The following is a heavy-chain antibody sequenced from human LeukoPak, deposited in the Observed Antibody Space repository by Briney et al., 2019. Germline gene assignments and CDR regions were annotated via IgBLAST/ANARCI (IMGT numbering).Heavy chain of an antibody. D-gene: IGHD6-19*01. V-gene: IGHV1-3*04. CDR3: ARDPSIAVAGRELDY. CDR2: INTGNGNT. J-gene: IGHJ4*02. Sequence: ASVKVSCKASGYTFSSYAMHWVRQAPGQGLEWMGWINTGNGNTKYSQKFQGRVTITRDTSASTVYVDLSSLRSEDTAVYYCARDPSIAVAGRELDYWGQGTLVTVSS. CDR1: GYTFSSYA.